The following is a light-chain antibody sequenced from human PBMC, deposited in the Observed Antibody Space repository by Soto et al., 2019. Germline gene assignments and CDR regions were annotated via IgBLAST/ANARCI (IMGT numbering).Light chain of an antibody. V-gene: IGKV1-39*01. CDR2: AAS. CDR3: QQSYSTPGT. CDR1: QSISSY. J-gene: IGKJ1*01. Sequence: DIQMTQSPSSLSASVGDRVTITCLASQSISSYLNWYQQKPGKAPKLLIYAASSLQSGVPSRFSGSGPGTDFTLTISSLQPEDFATYYCQQSYSTPGTFGQGTKV.